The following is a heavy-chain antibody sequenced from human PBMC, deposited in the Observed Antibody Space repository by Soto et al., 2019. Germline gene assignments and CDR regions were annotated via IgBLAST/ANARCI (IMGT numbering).Heavy chain of an antibody. J-gene: IGHJ6*03. Sequence: QVQLVQSGAEVRKPGASVTVSCRSSGDSFNDYYIHWVRQAPGQGFEWMGWINPNGGVTKYSQKFQGWVSMTSDTTIRTVYMQLSRLTSDDPAVYYCARESGGATATLDYYFFYMDVWGTGTTVTVSS. D-gene: IGHD5-12*01. CDR3: ARESGGATATLDYYFFYMDV. CDR2: INPNGGVT. CDR1: GDSFNDYY. V-gene: IGHV1-2*04.